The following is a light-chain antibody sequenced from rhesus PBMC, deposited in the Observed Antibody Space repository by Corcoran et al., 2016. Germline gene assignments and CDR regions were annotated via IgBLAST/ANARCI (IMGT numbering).Light chain of an antibody. V-gene: IGKV3-24*04. Sequence: EIVMTQSPATLALSPGERATLSCRASQSVSRFLAWYQHKPGHAPRLLIYETSRRATGIPDRFSGSRSGTEFTLTITSLETEELGVFFCLQSSDWPYSVGQGTKVENK. CDR1: QSVSRF. J-gene: IGKJ2*01. CDR3: LQSSDWPYS. CDR2: ETS.